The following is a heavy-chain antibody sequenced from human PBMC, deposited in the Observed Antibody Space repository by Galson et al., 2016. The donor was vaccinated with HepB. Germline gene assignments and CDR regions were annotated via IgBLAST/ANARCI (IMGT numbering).Heavy chain of an antibody. Sequence: SLRLSCAASGFTFSSYNMDWGRQAPGKGLDWISYISATGTTIDYADSVKGRFIISRDNAKNSLYLQMNSLRAEATAVYYCARVYYYDSSGYSHVGFDYWGQGTLVTVSS. CDR1: GFTFSSYN. J-gene: IGHJ4*02. V-gene: IGHV3-48*01. CDR2: ISATGTTI. CDR3: ARVYYYDSSGYSHVGFDY. D-gene: IGHD3-22*01.